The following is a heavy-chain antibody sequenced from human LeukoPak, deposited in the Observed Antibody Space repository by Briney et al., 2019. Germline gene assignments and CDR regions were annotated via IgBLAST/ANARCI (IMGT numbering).Heavy chain of an antibody. J-gene: IGHJ4*02. CDR1: GFTFSSYA. Sequence: PGGSLRLSCTASGFTFSSYAMSWARQAPGKGLEWVSCIDGGGGTYYADSVKGRFTISRDNSKNTLYLQMNSLRAEDTAIYYCAKYSHSSGPRSFDYWGQGTLVTVSS. V-gene: IGHV3-23*01. D-gene: IGHD3-22*01. CDR2: IDGGGGT. CDR3: AKYSHSSGPRSFDY.